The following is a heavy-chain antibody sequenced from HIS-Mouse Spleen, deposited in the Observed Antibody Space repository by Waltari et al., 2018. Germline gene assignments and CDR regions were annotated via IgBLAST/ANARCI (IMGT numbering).Heavy chain of an antibody. V-gene: IGHV4-39*07. J-gene: IGHJ2*01. CDR2: IYYSGST. Sequence: QLQLQESGPGLVKPSETLSLTCTVSGGSISSSSYYWGWIRQPPGKGLEWIGSIYYSGSTYSQPSLKSRVTISVDTSKNQFSLKLSSVTAADTAVYYCAREIPYSSSWYDWYFDLWGRGTLVTVSS. D-gene: IGHD6-13*01. CDR3: AREIPYSSSWYDWYFDL. CDR1: GGSISSSSYY.